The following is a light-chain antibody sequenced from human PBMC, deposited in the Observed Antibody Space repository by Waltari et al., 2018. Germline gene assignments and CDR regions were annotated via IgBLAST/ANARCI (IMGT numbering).Light chain of an antibody. V-gene: IGLV4-69*01. Sequence: QLVLTQSPSASASLGASVKLTCTLSGGHSGNAIAWHQQPPEKVPRYSMKLNSDGIHHKGDGLPDRFSGSSSGAGRYISISSVPSEDEADYYCQTWGTDSRVVGGGTKLTVL. J-gene: IGLJ3*02. CDR3: QTWGTDSRV. CDR2: LNSDGIH. CDR1: GGHSGNA.